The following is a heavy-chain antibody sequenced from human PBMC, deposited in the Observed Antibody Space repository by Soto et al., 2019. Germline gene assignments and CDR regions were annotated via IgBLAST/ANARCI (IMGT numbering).Heavy chain of an antibody. CDR1: GFSLSTSGVG. CDR3: ARDSSGYYGFDY. CDR2: IYWDDDK. J-gene: IGHJ4*02. Sequence: QITLKESGPTLVKPTQTLTLTCTFSGFSLSTSGVGVGWIRQPPGKALEWLALIYWDDDKRYSPSLKSSLTITKDTSKNQVVLTMTNMDPVDTATYYCARDSSGYYGFDYWGQGTLVTVSS. V-gene: IGHV2-5*02. D-gene: IGHD3-22*01.